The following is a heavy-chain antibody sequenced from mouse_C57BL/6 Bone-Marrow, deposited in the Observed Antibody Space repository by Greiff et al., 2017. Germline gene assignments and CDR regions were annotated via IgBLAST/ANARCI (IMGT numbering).Heavy chain of an antibody. CDR2: INPNNGGT. CDR3: ARWGNYYAMDD. CDR1: GYTFTDYY. V-gene: IGHV1-26*01. J-gene: IGHJ4*01. Sequence: EVQLQQSGPELVKPGASVKISCKASGYTFTDYYMNWVKQSHGKSLEWIGDINPNNGGTSYNQKFKGKATLTVDKSSSTAYMELRSLTSEDSAVYYCARWGNYYAMDDWGQGTSVTVSS.